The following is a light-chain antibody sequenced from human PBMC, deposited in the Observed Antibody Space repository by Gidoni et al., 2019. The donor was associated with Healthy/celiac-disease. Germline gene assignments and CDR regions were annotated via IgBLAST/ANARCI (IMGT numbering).Light chain of an antibody. CDR2: AAS. V-gene: IGKV1-39*01. J-gene: IGKJ1*01. CDR1: QSISSY. Sequence: IQMTQSPSSLSAYVGDRVTITCRESQSISSYLNWYQQKPGKAPKLLIYAASSLQSGVPSRFSGSGSGTDFTLTISSLQPEDFATYYCQQSYSTPWTFGQGTKVEIK. CDR3: QQSYSTPWT.